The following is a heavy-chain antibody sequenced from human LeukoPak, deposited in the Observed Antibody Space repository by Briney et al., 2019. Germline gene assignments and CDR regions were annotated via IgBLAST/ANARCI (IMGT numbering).Heavy chain of an antibody. CDR1: GGSISSYY. J-gene: IGHJ4*02. V-gene: IGHV4-4*07. CDR3: AREYYYDSSGPGDYFDY. D-gene: IGHD3-22*01. Sequence: SETLSLTCTVSGGSISSYYWSWIRQPAGKGLEWIGRIYTSGSTNYNPSLKSRVTMSVDTSKNQFSLKLSSVTAADTAVYYCAREYYYDSSGPGDYFDYWGQGTLVTVSS. CDR2: IYTSGST.